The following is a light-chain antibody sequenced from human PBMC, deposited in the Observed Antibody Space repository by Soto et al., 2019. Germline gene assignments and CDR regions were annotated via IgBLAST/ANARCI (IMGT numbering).Light chain of an antibody. CDR1: SSDIGRYDY. Sequence: SVMTQPASVSGSPGQSITISCTGSSSDIGRYDYVSWYQHHPGKAPKLMIYEVSNRPSGVPDRFSGSRSGNTASLTISGLQAEDEADYDCSSYTSSSTSDVFGTGTK. V-gene: IGLV2-14*01. CDR3: SSYTSSSTSDV. CDR2: EVS. J-gene: IGLJ1*01.